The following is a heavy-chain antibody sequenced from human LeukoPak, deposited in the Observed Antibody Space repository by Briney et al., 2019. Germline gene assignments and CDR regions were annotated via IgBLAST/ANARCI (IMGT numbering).Heavy chain of an antibody. V-gene: IGHV1-2*02. J-gene: IGHJ4*02. D-gene: IGHD5-12*01. Sequence: ASLKVSCKASGYTFTGYYMHWVRQAPAQGLEWMGWINPNSGGTNYAQKFQGRVTMTEDTSTDTAYMELSSLRSEDTAVYYCATSSGYTYYFDHWGQGTLVTVSS. CDR2: INPNSGGT. CDR3: ATSSGYTYYFDH. CDR1: GYTFTGYY.